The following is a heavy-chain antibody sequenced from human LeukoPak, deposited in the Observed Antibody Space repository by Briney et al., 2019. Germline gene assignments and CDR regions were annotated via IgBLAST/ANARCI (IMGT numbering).Heavy chain of an antibody. Sequence: SETLSLTCTVSGGSISSYYWSWIRQPPGKGLEWIGYIYYSGSTNYNPSLQSRVTITVDTSKNQFSLKLSSVTAADTAVYYCARGPPGHILGVVVPAAISGFDPWGQGTLVTVSS. CDR2: IYYSGST. CDR1: GGSISSYY. CDR3: ARGPPGHILGVVVPAAISGFDP. D-gene: IGHD2-2*01. V-gene: IGHV4-59*01. J-gene: IGHJ5*02.